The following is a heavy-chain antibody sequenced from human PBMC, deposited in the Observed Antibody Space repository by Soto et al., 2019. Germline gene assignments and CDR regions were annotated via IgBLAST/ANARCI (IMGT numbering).Heavy chain of an antibody. J-gene: IGHJ6*02. D-gene: IGHD2-15*01. Sequence: PGGSLRLSCAASGFTFSSYWMHWVRQAPGKGLVWVSRINSDGSSTSYADSVKGRFTISRDNAKNSLYLQMNSLRAEDTAVYYCVKVGVRCSGGSCYSGLYTMDVWGQGTTVTVSS. CDR2: INSDGSST. CDR3: VKVGVRCSGGSCYSGLYTMDV. CDR1: GFTFSSYW. V-gene: IGHV3-74*01.